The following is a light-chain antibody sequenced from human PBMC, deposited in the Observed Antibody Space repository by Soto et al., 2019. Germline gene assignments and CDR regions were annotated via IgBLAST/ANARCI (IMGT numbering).Light chain of an antibody. CDR3: QQLNYYTIT. J-gene: IGKJ5*01. Sequence: IQLTQSPSFLSASVGDRVTITCRASQGISNYLVWYQQKPGKAPKILIYDASTLQSGVPSRFSVNGSGTEFTLTISRLQNEDFATYYGQQLNYYTITFGQGTRLEIK. V-gene: IGKV1-9*01. CDR2: DAS. CDR1: QGISNY.